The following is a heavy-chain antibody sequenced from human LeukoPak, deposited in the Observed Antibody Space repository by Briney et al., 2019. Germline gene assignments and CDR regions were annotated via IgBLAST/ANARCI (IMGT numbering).Heavy chain of an antibody. CDR3: ARGGLSSRIDY. D-gene: IGHD2-2*01. J-gene: IGHJ4*02. CDR2: ISAYNGNT. CDR1: GGTFNSYA. Sequence: ASVKVSCKASGGTFNSYAISWVRQAPGQGPEWMAWISAYNGNTNYAQKFQGRVTMTTDTSTSTAYMELRSLRSDDTAVYYCARGGLSSRIDYWGQGTLVTVPS. V-gene: IGHV1-18*01.